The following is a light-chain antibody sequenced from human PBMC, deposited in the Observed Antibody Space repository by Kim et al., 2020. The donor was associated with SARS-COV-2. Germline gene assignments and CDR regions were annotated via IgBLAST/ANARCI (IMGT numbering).Light chain of an antibody. Sequence: QSVVTQPPSASGSPGQSVTISCTGTSSDVGGYNYVSWYQQHPGKAPKLMIYEVSKRPSGVPDRFSGSKSGNTASLTVSGLQAEDEADYYCSSYAGSNVFGTGTKVTVL. V-gene: IGLV2-8*01. CDR1: SSDVGGYNY. CDR2: EVS. CDR3: SSYAGSNV. J-gene: IGLJ1*01.